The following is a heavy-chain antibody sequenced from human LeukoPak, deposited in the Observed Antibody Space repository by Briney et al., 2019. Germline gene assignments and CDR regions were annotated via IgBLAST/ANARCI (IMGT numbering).Heavy chain of an antibody. J-gene: IGHJ4*02. CDR1: GGSISSYY. Sequence: SETLSLTCTVSGGSISSYYWSWIRQPPGKGLEWIGYIYYSGGTNYNPSLKSRVTISVDTSKNQFSLKLSSVTAADTAVYYCASTAMPGAYCGGDCYSRGFDYWGQGTLVTVSS. CDR2: IYYSGGT. CDR3: ASTAMPGAYCGGDCYSRGFDY. V-gene: IGHV4-59*08. D-gene: IGHD2-21*02.